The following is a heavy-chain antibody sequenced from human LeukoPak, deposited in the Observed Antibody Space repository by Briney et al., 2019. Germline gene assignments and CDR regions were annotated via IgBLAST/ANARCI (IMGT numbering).Heavy chain of an antibody. CDR2: IYPGDSDT. CDR1: GYSFTSYW. Sequence: GESLKISCKGSGYSFTSYWIGWVRQMPGKGLEWMGIIYPGDSDTRYSPSFQGQVTISADKPISTAYLQWSSLKASDTAMYYCARCNYGSGSYYNGGREVDYWGQGTLVTVSS. V-gene: IGHV5-51*04. D-gene: IGHD3-10*01. J-gene: IGHJ4*02. CDR3: ARCNYGSGSYYNGGREVDY.